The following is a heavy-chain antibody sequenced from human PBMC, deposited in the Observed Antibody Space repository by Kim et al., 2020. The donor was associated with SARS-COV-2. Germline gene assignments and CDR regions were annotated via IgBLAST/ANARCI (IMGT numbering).Heavy chain of an antibody. V-gene: IGHV3-30*18. CDR1: GFSFSRFG. D-gene: IGHD3-10*01. CDR2: ISADGSNK. J-gene: IGHJ6*02. CDR3: AKTFGTYPQHPRDYYGMDV. Sequence: GGSLRLSCGASGFSFSRFGMHWVRQAPGKGLEWVTVISADGSNKYYADSVKGQFTISRDNSRNMLYLQMNSLRVEDTAVYFCAKTFGTYPQHPRDYYGMDVWGQGTTVTVSS.